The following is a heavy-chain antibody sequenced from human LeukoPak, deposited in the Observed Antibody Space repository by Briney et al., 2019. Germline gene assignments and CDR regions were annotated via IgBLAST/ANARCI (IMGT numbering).Heavy chain of an antibody. J-gene: IGHJ6*03. Sequence: SETLSLTCTVSGGSISSYYWSWIRQPPGKGLEWIGYIYYSGSTNYNPSLKSRVTISVDTSKNQFSLKLSSVTAADTAVYYCARVSYSSGWYWNYYYYMDVWGKGTTVTVSS. CDR3: ARVSYSSGWYWNYYYYMDV. V-gene: IGHV4-59*08. D-gene: IGHD6-19*01. CDR2: IYYSGST. CDR1: GGSISSYY.